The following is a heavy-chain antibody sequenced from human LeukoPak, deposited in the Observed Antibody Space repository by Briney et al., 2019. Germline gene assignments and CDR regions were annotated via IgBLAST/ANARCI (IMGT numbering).Heavy chain of an antibody. V-gene: IGHV3-48*03. Sequence: GGSLRLSCAASGFTFSSYEMNWVRQAPGKGLDWVSYISSSGNTIYYADSVKGRFTISRDNAKNSLYLQMNSLRAEDTAVYYCARDETAVVVPAAMGYYGMDVWGKGTTVTVSS. CDR2: ISSSGNTI. D-gene: IGHD2-2*01. CDR1: GFTFSSYE. J-gene: IGHJ6*04. CDR3: ARDETAVVVPAAMGYYGMDV.